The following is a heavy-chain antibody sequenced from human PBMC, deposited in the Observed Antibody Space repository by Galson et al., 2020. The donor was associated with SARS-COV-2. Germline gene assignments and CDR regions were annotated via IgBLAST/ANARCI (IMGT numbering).Heavy chain of an antibody. J-gene: IGHJ3*02. CDR1: GGSISRSAHF. D-gene: IGHD3-22*01. CDR3: AREFYSSDYYDGFDI. Sequence: SQTLSLTCTVSGGSISRSAHFWTWIRHPAGEGLQWIGRVSSSGTTTYNSSLKTRVTISVDTSKNQFSLILTSVAAADTGVYFCAREFYSSDYYDGFDIWGRGTLVSVSS. CDR2: VSSSGTT. V-gene: IGHV4-61*02.